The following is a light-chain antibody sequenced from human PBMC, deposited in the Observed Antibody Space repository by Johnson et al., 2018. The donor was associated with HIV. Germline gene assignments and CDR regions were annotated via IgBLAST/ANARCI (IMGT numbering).Light chain of an antibody. Sequence: QSVLTQPPSVSAAPGQKVTISCSGSSSNIGNSYVSWYQQLPGTAPKLLIYDNNKRPSGIPDRFSGSKSGTSATLGITGLQTGDEADYYCGTWDSSLTTDFFGTGTKVTVL. J-gene: IGLJ1*01. V-gene: IGLV1-51*01. CDR1: SSNIGNSY. CDR3: GTWDSSLTTDF. CDR2: DNN.